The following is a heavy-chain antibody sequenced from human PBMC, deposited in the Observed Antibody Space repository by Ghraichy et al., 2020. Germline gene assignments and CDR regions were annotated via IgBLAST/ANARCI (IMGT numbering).Heavy chain of an antibody. CDR3: AKDIVVVPADYYGMAV. J-gene: IGHJ6*02. CDR1: GFTFDDYA. Sequence: GGSLRLSCVASGFTFDDYAMHWVRQAPGKGLEWVSLITWDGATTSYADSVKGRFTISRDNNKNSLTLQMNSLRTEDTALYYCAKDIVVVPADYYGMAVWGQGTTVIVSS. CDR2: ITWDGATT. D-gene: IGHD2-2*01. V-gene: IGHV3-43*02.